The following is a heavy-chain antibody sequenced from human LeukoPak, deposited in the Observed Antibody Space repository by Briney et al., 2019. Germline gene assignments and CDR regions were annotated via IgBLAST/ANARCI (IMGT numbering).Heavy chain of an antibody. V-gene: IGHV3-23*01. D-gene: IGHD2-15*01. CDR3: ATDEAHCSGGSCYSFTY. CDR1: GFPFSTYV. J-gene: IGHJ4*02. Sequence: EGSLRLSCAASGFPFSTYVMSWVRQAPGKGLEGVSTITASGDATYYADSVKGRFTISRDNSKNTLYLQMDSLRAEDAAMYYCATDEAHCSGGSCYSFTYWGQGTLVTVS. CDR2: ITASGDAT.